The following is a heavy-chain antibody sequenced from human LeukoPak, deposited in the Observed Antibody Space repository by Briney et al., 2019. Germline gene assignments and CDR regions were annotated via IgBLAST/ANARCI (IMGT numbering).Heavy chain of an antibody. V-gene: IGHV3-53*01. CDR3: AKDRYCSGGSCYEEY. CDR1: GFTVRANC. Sequence: GGSLRLSCAASGFTVRANCMNWVRQAPGKGLEWVSVIFGGDTYYADSVKGRFTISRDESKNTVYLQMNSLRAEDTAVYYCAKDRYCSGGSCYEEYWGQGTLVTVSS. CDR2: IFGGDT. D-gene: IGHD2-15*01. J-gene: IGHJ4*02.